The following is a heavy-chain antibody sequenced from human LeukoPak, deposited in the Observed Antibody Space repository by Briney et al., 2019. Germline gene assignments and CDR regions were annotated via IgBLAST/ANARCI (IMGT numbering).Heavy chain of an antibody. J-gene: IGHJ4*02. Sequence: PGGSLRLSCPASGFTFSSNVMSWVRQAPGKGLEWVSGVSGSGGTTFYADSVKGRFTISRDNSKNTLYVQMNSLRAEDTAVYYSANDTTCPTCDYWGQGTLVTVSS. D-gene: IGHD1-1*01. CDR3: ANDTTCPTCDY. V-gene: IGHV3-23*01. CDR1: GFTFSSNV. CDR2: VSGSGGTT.